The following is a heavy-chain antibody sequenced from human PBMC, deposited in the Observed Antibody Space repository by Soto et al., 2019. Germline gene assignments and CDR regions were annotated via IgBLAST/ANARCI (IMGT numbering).Heavy chain of an antibody. V-gene: IGHV4-34*01. D-gene: IGHD3-10*01. J-gene: IGHJ4*02. CDR3: GFVAERRDY. CDR1: GGSFSGYY. CDR2: INHRGST. Sequence: QVRLQQWGAGLLKPSETLSLTCAACGGSFSGYYWTWIRQTPGKGLEWFGEINHRGSTNYNPSLKSRRTISVDTSKNQFSMKLNSVTAADTAVYYCGFVAERRDYWGQGTLVTVSS.